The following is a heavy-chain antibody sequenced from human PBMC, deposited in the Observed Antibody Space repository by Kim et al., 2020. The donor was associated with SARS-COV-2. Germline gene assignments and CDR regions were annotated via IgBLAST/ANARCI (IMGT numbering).Heavy chain of an antibody. D-gene: IGHD3-10*01. CDR1: GFSLSTSGMC. J-gene: IGHJ6*02. CDR2: IDWDDDK. V-gene: IGHV2-70*01. Sequence: SGPTLVKPTQTLTLTCTFSGFSLSTSGMCVSWIRQPPGKALEWLALIDWDDDKYYSTSLKTRLTISKDTSKNQVVLTVTNMDPVDTATYYCARVNRYYGSGSYSAMDVWGQGTTVTVSS. CDR3: ARVNRYYGSGSYSAMDV.